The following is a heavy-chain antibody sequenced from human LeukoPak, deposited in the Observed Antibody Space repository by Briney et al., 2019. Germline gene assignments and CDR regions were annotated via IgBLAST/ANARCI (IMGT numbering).Heavy chain of an antibody. J-gene: IGHJ5*02. CDR2: VYYSGNT. D-gene: IGHD3-22*01. CDR1: GGSFISSSYY. V-gene: IGHV4-39*01. Sequence: SETLSLTCTVSGGSFISSSYYWGWIRQPPGKGLEWIGTVYYSGNTYYNPSLKSRVTISIDTSKNQFSVNLSSVTAADTAVYYCAGHWGIRGYYDSSGPKGWFDPWGQGTLVTVSS. CDR3: AGHWGIRGYYDSSGPKGWFDP.